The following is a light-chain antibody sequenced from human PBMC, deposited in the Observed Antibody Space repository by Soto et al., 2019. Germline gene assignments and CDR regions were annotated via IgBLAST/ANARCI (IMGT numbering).Light chain of an antibody. CDR2: EVV. J-gene: IGLJ3*02. CDR3: QSYDSRLSGSVL. V-gene: IGLV2-8*01. CDR1: KNDIGVYDF. Sequence: QSALTQPPSASGSPGQSVTISCTGTKNDIGVYDFVSWYQHHPGKAPRLIIYEVVQRPSGVPDRFSGSKSGNTASLTVSGLQAADEADYFCQSYDSRLSGSVLFGGGTKVTVL.